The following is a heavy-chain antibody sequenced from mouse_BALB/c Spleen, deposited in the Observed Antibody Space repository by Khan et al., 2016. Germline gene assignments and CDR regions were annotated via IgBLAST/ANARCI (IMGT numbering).Heavy chain of an antibody. Sequence: EVELVESGGGLVQPGGSRKLSCAASGFTFSSFGMHWVRQAPEKGLEWVAYISSGSSTIYYADIVKGRFTISRDNPKNTLFLQMTSLRSEDTAMCYCARDYYGNHYYAMDYWGQGTSVTVSS. V-gene: IGHV5-17*02. CDR2: ISSGSSTI. CDR1: GFTFSSFG. D-gene: IGHD2-1*01. CDR3: ARDYYGNHYYAMDY. J-gene: IGHJ4*01.